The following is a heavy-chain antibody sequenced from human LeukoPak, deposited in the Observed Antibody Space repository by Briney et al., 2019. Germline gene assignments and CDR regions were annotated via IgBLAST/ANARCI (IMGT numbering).Heavy chain of an antibody. V-gene: IGHV4-31*03. CDR1: GGSVFSGGYY. J-gene: IGHJ4*02. Sequence: SETLSLTCTLPGGSVFSGGYYWSWIRQHPGKGLECIGYIYYSASTYYKPSLKSRVTISTDTSRAQFSLNLSSVTAADTAVYYCASYNYYDSSGYPLDYWGQGTLVTVSS. D-gene: IGHD3-22*01. CDR2: IYYSAST. CDR3: ASYNYYDSSGYPLDY.